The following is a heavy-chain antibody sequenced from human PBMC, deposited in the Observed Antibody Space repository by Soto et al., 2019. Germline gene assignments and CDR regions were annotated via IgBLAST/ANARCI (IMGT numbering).Heavy chain of an antibody. CDR3: ARGRGQVNDAFDI. V-gene: IGHV4-59*01. CDR2: IYYSGST. CDR1: GGSISSYY. Sequence: SETLSLTCTVSGGSISSYYWSWIRQPPGKGLEWIGYIYYSGSTNYNPSLKSRVTISVDTSKNQFSLKLSSVTAADTAVYYCARGRGQVNDAFDIWGQGTMVTVSS. J-gene: IGHJ3*02.